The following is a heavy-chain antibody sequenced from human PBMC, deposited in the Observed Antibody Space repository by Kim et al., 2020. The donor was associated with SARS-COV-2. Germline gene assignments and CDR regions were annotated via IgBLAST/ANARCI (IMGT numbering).Heavy chain of an antibody. V-gene: IGHV1-3*01. Sequence: NTPSSQKFHGRVPLTRDTSARTAYMELSSLRSEDTAVYYCARDRGRSFDSWGQGTLVTVSS. CDR3: ARDRGRSFDS. CDR2: NT. J-gene: IGHJ4*02.